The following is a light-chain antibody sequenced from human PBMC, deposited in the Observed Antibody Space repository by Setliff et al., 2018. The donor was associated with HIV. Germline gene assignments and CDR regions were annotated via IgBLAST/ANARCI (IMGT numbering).Light chain of an antibody. Sequence: QSALAQPRSVSGSPGQSITISCTGSNSDVGGYNYVSWYQQHPGKAPKLMIYEVSNRPSGVSNRFSGSKSGNTASLTISGLQAEDEADYYCSSYTNTNTGVFGTGTKVTVL. CDR3: SSYTNTNTGV. CDR2: EVS. J-gene: IGLJ1*01. CDR1: NSDVGGYNY. V-gene: IGLV2-14*01.